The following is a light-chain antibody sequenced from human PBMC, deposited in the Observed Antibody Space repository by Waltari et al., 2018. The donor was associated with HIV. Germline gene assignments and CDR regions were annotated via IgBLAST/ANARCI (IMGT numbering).Light chain of an antibody. CDR3: AAWDDSLSGWV. Sequence: QSMLTQPPSASGTPGQRVTISCSGSSSNIGSNYVYWYQQVPGTAPKLLIYRNNPRPPGARDRCAGSKSGTAASLAISGLRSEDEADYYCAAWDDSLSGWVFGGGTKLTVL. CDR2: RNN. CDR1: SSNIGSNY. V-gene: IGLV1-47*01. J-gene: IGLJ3*02.